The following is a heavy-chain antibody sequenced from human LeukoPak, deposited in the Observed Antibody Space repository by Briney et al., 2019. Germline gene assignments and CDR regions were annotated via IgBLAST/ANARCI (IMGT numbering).Heavy chain of an antibody. V-gene: IGHV3-49*04. CDR3: TRVYFIGYFDY. CDR2: IRSKAYGGTT. Sequence: PGGSLRHSCAASGFTFSSYAMSWVRQAPGKGLEWVGFIRSKAYGGTTEYAASVKGRFTISRDDSKSIAYLQMNSLKTEDTAVYYCTRVYFIGYFDYWGQGTLVTVSS. CDR1: GFTFSSYA. D-gene: IGHD2-2*02. J-gene: IGHJ4*02.